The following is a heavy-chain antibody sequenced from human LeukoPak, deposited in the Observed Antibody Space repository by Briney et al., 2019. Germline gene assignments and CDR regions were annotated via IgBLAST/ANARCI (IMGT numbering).Heavy chain of an antibody. Sequence: GGSLRLSCAASGFTFSSYAMSGVRQAPGKGLEWVSAISGSGGSTYYADSVKGRFTISRDNSKNTLYLQMNSLRAEDTAVYYCTTELVIVVVVAAFNYWGHGTLVTVSS. J-gene: IGHJ4*01. V-gene: IGHV3-23*01. CDR2: ISGSGGST. CDR3: TTELVIVVVVAAFNY. D-gene: IGHD2-15*01. CDR1: GFTFSSYA.